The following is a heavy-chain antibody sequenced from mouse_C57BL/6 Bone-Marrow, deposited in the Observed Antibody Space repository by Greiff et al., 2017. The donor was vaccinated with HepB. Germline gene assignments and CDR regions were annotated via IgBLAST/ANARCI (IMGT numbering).Heavy chain of an antibody. CDR2: IDPANGNT. CDR3: ASMVTTEYYFDG. V-gene: IGHV14-3*01. D-gene: IGHD2-2*01. CDR1: GYNIKNTY. J-gene: IGHJ2*01. Sequence: EVQLQQSVAELVRPGASVKLSCTASGYNIKNTYMHWVKQRPEQGLEWIGRIDPANGNTKYAPKFQGKATITADTSSNTAYLQLSSLTSEDTAIYYGASMVTTEYYFDGWGQGATLTVSS.